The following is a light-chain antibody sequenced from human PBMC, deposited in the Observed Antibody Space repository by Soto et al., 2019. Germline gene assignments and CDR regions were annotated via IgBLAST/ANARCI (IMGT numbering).Light chain of an antibody. CDR1: QSVNIY. J-gene: IGKJ4*01. CDR2: GAS. CDR3: QQYDDWLRLT. Sequence: TLSASPGERATPSCRASQSVNIYLAWYQQKPGQAPRLLIFGASYRATGIPARFSGSGSGTEFNLTISSLQSEDFAVYFCQQYDDWLRLTFGGGTKVDIK. V-gene: IGKV3D-15*01.